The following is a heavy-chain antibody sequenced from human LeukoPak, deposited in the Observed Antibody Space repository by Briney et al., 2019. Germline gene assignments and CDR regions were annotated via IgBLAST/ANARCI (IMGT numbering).Heavy chain of an antibody. Sequence: SSETLSLTCTVSGGSISSYYWSWIQQPPGKGLEWIGYICYSGSTNYNPSLKSRVTISVDTSKNQFSLKLSSVTAADTAVYYCARGHVGSSSWYDSAEYFQHWGQGTLVTVSS. D-gene: IGHD6-13*01. CDR2: ICYSGST. CDR3: ARGHVGSSSWYDSAEYFQH. J-gene: IGHJ1*01. V-gene: IGHV4-59*01. CDR1: GGSISSYY.